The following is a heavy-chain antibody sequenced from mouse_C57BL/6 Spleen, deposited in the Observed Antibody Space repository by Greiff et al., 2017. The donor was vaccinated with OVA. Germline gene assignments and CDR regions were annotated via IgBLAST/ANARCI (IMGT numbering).Heavy chain of an antibody. Sequence: VHLVESGPGLVQPSQSLSITCTVSGFSLTSYGVHWVRQPPGKGLEWLGVIWSGGSTDYNAAFISRLSLSKDNSKSQVFFKMNSLQADDTAIDYCAKNWGDGYYAMDYWGQGTSVTVSS. CDR2: IWSGGST. CDR3: AKNWGDGYYAMDY. V-gene: IGHV2-4*01. D-gene: IGHD2-3*01. J-gene: IGHJ4*01. CDR1: GFSLTSYG.